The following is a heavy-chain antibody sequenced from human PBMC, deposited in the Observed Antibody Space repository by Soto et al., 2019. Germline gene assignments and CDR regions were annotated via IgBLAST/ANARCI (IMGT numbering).Heavy chain of an antibody. V-gene: IGHV4-34*01. CDR2: INHSGST. J-gene: IGHJ4*02. D-gene: IGHD3-3*01. CDR3: ARTYYDFWSGYYKKYYFDY. Sequence: SETLSLTCAVYGGSFSGYYWSWIRQPPGKGLEWIGEINHSGSTNYNPSLKSRVTISVDTSKNQFSLKLSSVTAADTAVYYCARTYYDFWSGYYKKYYFDYWGQGTLVTVSS. CDR1: GGSFSGYY.